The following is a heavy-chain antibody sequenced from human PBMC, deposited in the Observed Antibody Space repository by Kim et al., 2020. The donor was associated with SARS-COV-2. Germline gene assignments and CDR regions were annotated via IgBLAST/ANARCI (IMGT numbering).Heavy chain of an antibody. CDR1: GYTFSSYA. D-gene: IGHD1-26*01. CDR2: ISYDGSNT. CDR3: ANGTPD. Sequence: GGSLRLSCAASGYTFSSYAMYWVRQAPGKGLEWVALISYDGSNTFYADSLKGRFTISSDNSKNTLYLQMNSLRAADTSLYYCANGTPDWGHGTLVTVSS. V-gene: IGHV3-30*04. J-gene: IGHJ4*01.